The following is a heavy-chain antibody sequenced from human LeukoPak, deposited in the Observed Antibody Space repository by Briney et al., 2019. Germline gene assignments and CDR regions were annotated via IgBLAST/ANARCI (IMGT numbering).Heavy chain of an antibody. V-gene: IGHV3-66*01. CDR1: GYSIRSGYY. Sequence: ETLSLTCTVTGYSIRSGYYWGWIRQPPGKGLEWVSVIYSGGRTHYADSVKGRFTISRDNSKNTMYLQMNSVRVEDTAVYYCATPSDSSSLGGGFDYWGQGTLVTVSS. J-gene: IGHJ4*02. CDR3: ATPSDSSSLGGGFDY. CDR2: IYSGGRT. D-gene: IGHD6-13*01.